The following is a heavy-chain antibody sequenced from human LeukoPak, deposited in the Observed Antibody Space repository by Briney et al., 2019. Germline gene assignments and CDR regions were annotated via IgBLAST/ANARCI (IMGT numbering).Heavy chain of an antibody. Sequence: SVKVSCKASGGTFSSYAISWVRQAPGQGLEWMGGIIPIFGTANYAQKFQGRVTITADESTSTAYMELSSLRSEDTAVYYCARYGEAGITIFGVVKPIKNWFDPWGQGTLVTVSS. V-gene: IGHV1-69*13. CDR3: ARYGEAGITIFGVVKPIKNWFDP. D-gene: IGHD3-3*01. J-gene: IGHJ5*02. CDR2: IIPIFGTA. CDR1: GGTFSSYA.